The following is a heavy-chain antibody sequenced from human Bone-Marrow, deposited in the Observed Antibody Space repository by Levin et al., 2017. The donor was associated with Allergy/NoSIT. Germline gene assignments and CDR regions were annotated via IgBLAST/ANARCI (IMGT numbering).Heavy chain of an antibody. Sequence: GESLKISCKASGYTFTSYAMHWVRQAPGQRLEWMGWINAGNGNTKYSQKLQGRVTMTTDTSTSTAYMELRSLRSDDTAVYYCARGSMVQGNEPDYWGQGTLVTVSS. D-gene: IGHD3-10*01. CDR3: ARGSMVQGNEPDY. CDR1: GYTFTSYA. CDR2: INAGNGNT. V-gene: IGHV1-3*01. J-gene: IGHJ4*02.